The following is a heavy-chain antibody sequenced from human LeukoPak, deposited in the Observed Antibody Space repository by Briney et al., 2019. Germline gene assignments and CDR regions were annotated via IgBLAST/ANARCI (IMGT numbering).Heavy chain of an antibody. CDR3: ARVGDYALKD. D-gene: IGHD3-16*01. V-gene: IGHV4-39*07. CDR1: GGSISSRNYY. J-gene: IGHJ4*02. Sequence: SETLSLTCTVSGGSISSRNYYWVWIRQPPGKGLEWIATISYVGATYYNPSLKSRVTISVDTSKNQFSLKLSSVAAADTAFYYCARVGDYALKDWGQGTLVTVFS. CDR2: ISYVGAT.